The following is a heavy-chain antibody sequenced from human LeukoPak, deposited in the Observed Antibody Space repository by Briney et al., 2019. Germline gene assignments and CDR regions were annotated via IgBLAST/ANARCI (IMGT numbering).Heavy chain of an antibody. V-gene: IGHV3-48*02. CDR3: AQELVGAFDY. CDR2: ISSSSTI. J-gene: IGHJ4*02. D-gene: IGHD1-26*01. CDR1: GFTFSSYS. Sequence: GGSLRLSCAASGFTFSSYSMNWVRQAPGKGLEWVSYISSSSTIYYADSVKGRCTISRDNAKNSLYLQMNSLRDEDTAVYYCAQELVGAFDYWGQGTLVTVSS.